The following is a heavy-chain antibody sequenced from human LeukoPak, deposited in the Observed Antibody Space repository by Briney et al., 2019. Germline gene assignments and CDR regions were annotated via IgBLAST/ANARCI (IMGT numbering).Heavy chain of an antibody. D-gene: IGHD6-13*01. J-gene: IGHJ4*02. CDR1: GFTFDDYA. CDR3: ASWYAGGIDY. CDR2: ISGDGATT. Sequence: GGSLRLSCAASGFTFDDYAMHWVRQAPGKGLEWVSLISGDGATTYYAASVKGRFTISRDNSKNTLYLQMNSLRAEDTAVYYCASWYAGGIDYWGQGTLVTVSS. V-gene: IGHV3-43*02.